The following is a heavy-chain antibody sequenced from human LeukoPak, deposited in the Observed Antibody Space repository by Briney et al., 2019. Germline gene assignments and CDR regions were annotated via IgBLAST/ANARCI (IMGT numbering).Heavy chain of an antibody. CDR1: GFTFNTYT. J-gene: IGHJ3*02. V-gene: IGHV3-48*01. CDR2: ISGSSGII. CDR3: ARGHALDGFDI. Sequence: GGSLRLSCAASGFTFNTYTMNWVRQAPGKGLEWVSYISGSSGIIDYADSVRGRFTISRDNAKNSLYLQMNSLRAEDTAVYYCARGHALDGFDIWGQGTMVTVSS.